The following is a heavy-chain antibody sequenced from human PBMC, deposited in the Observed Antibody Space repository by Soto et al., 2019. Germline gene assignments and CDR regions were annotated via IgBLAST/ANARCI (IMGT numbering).Heavy chain of an antibody. CDR1: GYSFTTYG. CDR2: ISAYNGNT. Sequence: QVQLVQSGGEVKKPGASVKVSCKTSGYSFTTYGISWVRQAPGQGLEWMGWISAYNGNTNYAQKLQGRVTMTTDTSTSTAYMELMSLRSDDTAVYYCAREGPAPYYYYGMDVWGQGSTVTVSS. V-gene: IGHV1-18*01. J-gene: IGHJ6*02. CDR3: AREGPAPYYYYGMDV.